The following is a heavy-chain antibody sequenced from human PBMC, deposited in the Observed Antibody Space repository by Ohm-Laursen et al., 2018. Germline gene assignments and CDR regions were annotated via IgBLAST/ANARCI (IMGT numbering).Heavy chain of an antibody. CDR2: IIPIFGTA. CDR1: GATFSSYA. CDR3: ATRRMATIRGVNGGAN. D-gene: IGHD5-24*01. J-gene: IGHJ4*02. V-gene: IGHV1-69*06. Sequence: GASVTVSCKASGATFSSYAISWARQAPGQGLEWMGEIIPIFGTANYAQKFQGRVTITADKSTSTAYMELSSLRSEGTAVYYCATRRMATIRGVNGGANWGQGTLVTVSS.